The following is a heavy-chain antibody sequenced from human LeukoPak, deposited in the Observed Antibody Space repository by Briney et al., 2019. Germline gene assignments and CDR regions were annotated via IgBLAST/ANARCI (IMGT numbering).Heavy chain of an antibody. V-gene: IGHV4-59*08. D-gene: IGHD3-22*01. Sequence: KPSETLSHTCNVSDGSISSYYWTWIRQPPGKGLDWIGYIYYSGSTNYNPSLKSRVTISVDTSNNQFSLNLSSVTAADTAVYYCAGMTSGYYYAMDVWGQGTTVTVSS. CDR3: AGMTSGYYYAMDV. CDR2: IYYSGST. CDR1: DGSISSYY. J-gene: IGHJ6*02.